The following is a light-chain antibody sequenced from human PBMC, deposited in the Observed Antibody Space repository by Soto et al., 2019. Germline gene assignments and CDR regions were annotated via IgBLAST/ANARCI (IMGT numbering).Light chain of an antibody. Sequence: EIVLTQSPGTLSLSPGERATLSCRASQSFNSIYLAWYQQKPGQAPRLLIYGASTRAIGIPARFSGSGSGTEFTLTITSLQSEDFAVYYCQQYNNWPPWTFGQGTKGDIK. CDR2: GAS. V-gene: IGKV3-15*01. CDR3: QQYNNWPPWT. J-gene: IGKJ1*01. CDR1: QSFNSIY.